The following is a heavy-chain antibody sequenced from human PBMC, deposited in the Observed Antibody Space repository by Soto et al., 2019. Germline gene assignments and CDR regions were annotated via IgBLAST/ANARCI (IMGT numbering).Heavy chain of an antibody. D-gene: IGHD6-13*01. CDR1: GFNFDEFA. Sequence: EVQLVESGGDLVQPGRSLRLSCAATGFNFDEFAMHWVRQAPVKGLEWASGIGWDSGKIGYAESVKGRFIVSRDSTKKSLYLQMNDLRPEDTALYFCAKDAGSTWFNYFDSWGQGTLVSVSS. CDR2: IGWDSGKI. V-gene: IGHV3-9*01. J-gene: IGHJ4*02. CDR3: AKDAGSTWFNYFDS.